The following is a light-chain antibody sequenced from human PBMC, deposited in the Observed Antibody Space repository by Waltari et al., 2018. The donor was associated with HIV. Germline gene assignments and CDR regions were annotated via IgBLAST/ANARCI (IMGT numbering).Light chain of an antibody. V-gene: IGLV2-23*02. CDR3: CAYAGDKDSQLSTYV. J-gene: IGLJ1*01. CDR2: DVN. Sequence: QSALTQPASLSGSLGQSVIISCTGTSAAVGRRTVVSWYQQHPGKVPKLLIFDVNKRPSGISSRFFGSKSGNTASLKISGLQADDEAVYYCCAYAGDKDSQLSTYVFGTGTTVTVL. CDR1: SAAVGRRTV.